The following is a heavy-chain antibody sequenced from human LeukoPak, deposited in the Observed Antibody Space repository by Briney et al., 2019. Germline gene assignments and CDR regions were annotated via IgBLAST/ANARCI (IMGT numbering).Heavy chain of an antibody. Sequence: PGGSPRLSCAASGFTFSIYAMHWVRQAPGKGLEWVAVISYDGSNKYYADSVKGRFTISRDNSKNTLYLQMNSLRPEDTAVYYCAKEDRVAPRNFDDWGQGTLVTVSS. V-gene: IGHV3-30*18. D-gene: IGHD2-2*01. CDR2: ISYDGSNK. CDR3: AKEDRVAPRNFDD. CDR1: GFTFSIYA. J-gene: IGHJ4*02.